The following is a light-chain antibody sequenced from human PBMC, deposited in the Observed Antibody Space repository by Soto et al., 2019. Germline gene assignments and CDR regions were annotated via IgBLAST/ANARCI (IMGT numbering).Light chain of an antibody. V-gene: IGKV4-1*01. CDR3: QQYYSTPWT. Sequence: DIVMTQSPDSLAVSLGERATINCKSSQSVLYSSNNNNYVAWYQQKPGQPPKLLIYWASTRESGVPDRFSGSGSGTDFTLSISSLQAEDVAVYYCQQYYSTPWTFGQGTKVEIK. J-gene: IGKJ1*01. CDR2: WAS. CDR1: QSVLYSSNNNNY.